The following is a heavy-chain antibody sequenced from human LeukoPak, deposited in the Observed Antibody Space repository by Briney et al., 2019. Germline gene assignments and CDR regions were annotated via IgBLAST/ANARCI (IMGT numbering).Heavy chain of an antibody. CDR2: IYYSGSH. CDR3: ARDSGFGWFAY. Sequence: FETLSLTCTVSGGSMNNYYWSWIRQPPGKGLEWIGYIYYSGSHDSNPSLKSRVTISLDTSKNQSSLKLNSVTAADTAVYYCARDSGFGWFAYWGQGTLVTVSS. CDR1: GGSMNNYY. V-gene: IGHV4-59*01. D-gene: IGHD3-10*01. J-gene: IGHJ4*02.